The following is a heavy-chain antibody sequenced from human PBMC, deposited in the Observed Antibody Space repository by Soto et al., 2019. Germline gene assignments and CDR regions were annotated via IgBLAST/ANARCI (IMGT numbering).Heavy chain of an antibody. J-gene: IGHJ5*02. CDR2: LYFTGRT. Sequence: QLQLQESGPGLVRPSETLSLTCTVSGASITSGTYYWGWIRQPPGKGLEWIGSLYFTGRTYYSPSLKSRVTISVDTSKNHFSLNLTSVTAADTAVYYCVRRLARGVIGWFDPWGQGTLVTVST. D-gene: IGHD3-10*01. V-gene: IGHV4-39*02. CDR3: VRRLARGVIGWFDP. CDR1: GASITSGTYY.